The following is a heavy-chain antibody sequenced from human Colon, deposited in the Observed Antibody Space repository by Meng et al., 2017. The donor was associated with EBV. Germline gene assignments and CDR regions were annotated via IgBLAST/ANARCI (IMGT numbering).Heavy chain of an antibody. Sequence: QLQLQESGSGLGKPSQTLSLTCAVSGGSISSGGFYWSWIRQQPGTGLEWIGYIYYSGSTYYNPSLRSRVAISIDTSKNQFSLKLTSVTAADTAVYFCARTNYGDYNWFDPWGQGTLVTAAS. V-gene: IGHV4-31*02. CDR3: ARTNYGDYNWFDP. D-gene: IGHD4-17*01. J-gene: IGHJ5*02. CDR1: GGSISSGGFY. CDR2: IYYSGST.